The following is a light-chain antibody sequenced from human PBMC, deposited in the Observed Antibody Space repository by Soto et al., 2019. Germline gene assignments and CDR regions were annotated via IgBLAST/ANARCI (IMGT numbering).Light chain of an antibody. J-gene: IGKJ1*01. CDR2: GAS. CDR1: QSVSSN. CDR3: QQYNNWPPWT. Sequence: EIVMTQSPATLSVSPGERATLSCRASQSVSSNLAWYQQKPGQAPRLLIYGASTRATGIPARFSDSGSGTEFTLTISSLQSEDVAVYYCQQYNNWPPWTFGQGTKVEIK. V-gene: IGKV3-15*01.